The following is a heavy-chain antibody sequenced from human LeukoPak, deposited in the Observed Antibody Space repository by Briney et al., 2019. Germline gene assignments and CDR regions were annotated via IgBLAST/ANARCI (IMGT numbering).Heavy chain of an antibody. V-gene: IGHV3-23*01. Sequence: GGSLRLSCAASGFTFSSYAMSWVRQAPGKGLEWVSGITGSGGDTYYADSVKGRFTISRDNSKNTLYLQMNSLRAEDTAVYYCARGYVVIKPYYFDYWGQGTLVTVSS. J-gene: IGHJ4*02. CDR1: GFTFSSYA. CDR3: ARGYVVIKPYYFDY. CDR2: ITGSGGDT. D-gene: IGHD3-22*01.